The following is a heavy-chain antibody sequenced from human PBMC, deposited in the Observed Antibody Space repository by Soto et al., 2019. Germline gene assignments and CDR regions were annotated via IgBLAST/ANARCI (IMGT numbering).Heavy chain of an antibody. J-gene: IGHJ6*02. CDR3: AKTWRKDTTLVGYGYAMDV. CDR1: GFIFSDYY. V-gene: IGHV3-11*06. CDR2: ISRRSDYK. Sequence: QVQLVESGGGLVKPGGSLRLSCAASGFIFSDYYMTWIRQAPGQGLEWISYISRRSDYKNYADSVKGRFTISRDNAKNSLYLQMNRLRGEDTAVYYCAKTWRKDTTLVGYGYAMDVWGQGTTVPVSS. D-gene: IGHD5-12*01.